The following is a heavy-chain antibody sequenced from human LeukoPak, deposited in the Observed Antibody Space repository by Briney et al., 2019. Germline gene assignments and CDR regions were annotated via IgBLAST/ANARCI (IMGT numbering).Heavy chain of an antibody. D-gene: IGHD2-8*01. CDR3: ARALIGYYFDY. CDR2: ISGSGGST. V-gene: IGHV3-23*01. Sequence: GGSLRLSCAASGFTFSSYGMSWVRQAPGKGLEWVSAISGSGGSTYYADSVKGRFTISRDNSKNSLYLQMNSLRAEDTAVYYCARALIGYYFDYWGQGTLVTVSS. CDR1: GFTFSSYG. J-gene: IGHJ4*02.